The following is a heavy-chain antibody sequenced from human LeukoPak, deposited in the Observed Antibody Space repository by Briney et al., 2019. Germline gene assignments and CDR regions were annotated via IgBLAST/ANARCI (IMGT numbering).Heavy chain of an antibody. D-gene: IGHD3-10*01. Sequence: GGSLRLSCAASGFTVSSNYMSWVRQAPGKGLEWVSVIYSGGSTCYADSVKGRFTISRDNSKNTLYLQMNSLRAEDTAVYYCARVWFGESFDYWGQGTLVTVSS. CDR3: ARVWFGESFDY. CDR1: GFTVSSNY. CDR2: IYSGGST. V-gene: IGHV3-53*01. J-gene: IGHJ4*02.